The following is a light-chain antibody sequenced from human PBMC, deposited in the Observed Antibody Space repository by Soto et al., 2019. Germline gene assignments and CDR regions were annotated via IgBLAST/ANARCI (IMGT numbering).Light chain of an antibody. V-gene: IGLV2-11*01. Sequence: QSALAQPRSVSGSPGQSVTVSCIGTSSDVGDYNSVSWYQQHPGKAPKLMIYDVSKRPSGVPDRFSGSKSGNTASLTISGLQAEDEADYYCCSYVGGYSYVFGIGTKGTGL. CDR1: SSDVGDYNS. CDR3: CSYVGGYSYV. J-gene: IGLJ1*01. CDR2: DVS.